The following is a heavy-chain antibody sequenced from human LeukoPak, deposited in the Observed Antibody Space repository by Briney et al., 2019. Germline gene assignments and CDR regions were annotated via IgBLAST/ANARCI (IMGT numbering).Heavy chain of an antibody. J-gene: IGHJ4*02. CDR1: GYSFTAFY. CDR3: ARDGDYGAGSYYRGCYDC. D-gene: IGHD3-10*01. Sequence: ASVRVSCKASGYSFTAFYIHWVRQAPGQGLEWMGWIHPRKGDTQYAQKFQDRVTMTRDTSTRTAYMDLSSPGSDDTAVYYCARDGDYGAGSYYRGCYDCWGQGILVTVSS. CDR2: IHPRKGDT. V-gene: IGHV1-2*02.